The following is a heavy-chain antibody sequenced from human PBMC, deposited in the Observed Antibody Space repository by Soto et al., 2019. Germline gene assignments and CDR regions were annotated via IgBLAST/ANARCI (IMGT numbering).Heavy chain of an antibody. D-gene: IGHD6-13*01. V-gene: IGHV3-33*06. CDR2: IWYDGSNK. Sequence: GGSLRLSCAASGFTFSSYGMHWVRQAPGKGLEWVAVIWYDGSNKYYADSVKGRFTISRDNSKNTLYLQMNSLRAEDTAVYYCAKVGSNWYYFDYWGQGTLVTVSS. J-gene: IGHJ4*02. CDR1: GFTFSSYG. CDR3: AKVGSNWYYFDY.